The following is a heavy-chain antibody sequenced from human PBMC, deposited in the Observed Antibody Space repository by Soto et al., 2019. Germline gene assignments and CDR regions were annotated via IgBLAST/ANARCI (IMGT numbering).Heavy chain of an antibody. J-gene: IGHJ5*02. D-gene: IGHD6-13*01. Sequence: QLQLQESGSGLVKPSQTLSLTCAVSGGSISSGGYSWSWIRQPPGKGLEWIGYIYHSGSTYYNPSLKSRVTISVDRSKNQFSLKLSSVTAAHTAVYYCARGRRLIAAAYNWLDPWGQGTLVTVSS. V-gene: IGHV4-30-2*01. CDR3: ARGRRLIAAAYNWLDP. CDR1: GGSISSGGYS. CDR2: IYHSGST.